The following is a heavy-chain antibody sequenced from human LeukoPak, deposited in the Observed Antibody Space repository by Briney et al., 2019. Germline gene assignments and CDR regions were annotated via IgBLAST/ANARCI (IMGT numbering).Heavy chain of an antibody. CDR2: ISYDGSNK. CDR1: GFTFSSYG. CDR3: AKDMGRAAAISGIYYYYMDV. J-gene: IGHJ6*03. D-gene: IGHD2-2*01. V-gene: IGHV3-30*18. Sequence: GGSLRLSCAASGFTFSSYGMHWVRQAPGKGLEWVAVISYDGSNKYYADSVKGRFTISRDNSKNTLYLQMNSLRAEDTAVYYCAKDMGRAAAISGIYYYYMDVWGKGTTVTVSS.